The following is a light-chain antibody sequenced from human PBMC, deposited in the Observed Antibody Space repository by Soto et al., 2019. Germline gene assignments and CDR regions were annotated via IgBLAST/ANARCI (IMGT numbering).Light chain of an antibody. CDR1: TSNLGGNT. V-gene: IGLV1-44*01. CDR3: AAWDDRLNAVV. CDR2: TNN. J-gene: IGLJ2*01. Sequence: QSVLTQPPSVSGTPGHKVSLSFSGSTSNLGGNTVNWYQQLPGTAPKLLIYTNNQRPAGVPDRFSGSKSGTSDSLAISGLRSEDEADFYCAAWDDRLNAVVFGGGTKLTVL.